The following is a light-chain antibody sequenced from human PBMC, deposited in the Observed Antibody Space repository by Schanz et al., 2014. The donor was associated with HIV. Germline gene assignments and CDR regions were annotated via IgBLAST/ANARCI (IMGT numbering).Light chain of an antibody. J-gene: IGLJ2*01. CDR3: ATWDSTLSAVV. Sequence: QSVLTQPPSVSGAPWQRVTISCTGTSSNIGVGYDVHWYQQISGTAPKLLIYDNNKRPSGIPARFSGSKSGTSATLGITGLQTGDEADYYCATWDSTLSAVVFGGGTKLTVL. V-gene: IGLV1-51*01. CDR1: SSNIGVGYD. CDR2: DNN.